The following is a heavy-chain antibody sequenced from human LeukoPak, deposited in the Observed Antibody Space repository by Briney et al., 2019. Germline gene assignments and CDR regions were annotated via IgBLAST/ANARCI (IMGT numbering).Heavy chain of an antibody. V-gene: IGHV3-53*01. CDR3: ARSSYSSSSSV. CDR2: IYSGGST. D-gene: IGHD6-6*01. CDR1: GFTVSSNY. J-gene: IGHJ3*01. Sequence: GGSLRLSCAASGFTVSSNYMSWVRQAPGKGLEWVSIIYSGGSTYSADSVKGRFTISRDNSKNSLYLQMNSLRAEDTAVYYCARSSYSSSSSVWGQGTMVTVSS.